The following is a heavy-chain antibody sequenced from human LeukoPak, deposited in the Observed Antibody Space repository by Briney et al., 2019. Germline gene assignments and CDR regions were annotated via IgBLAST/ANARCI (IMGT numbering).Heavy chain of an antibody. Sequence: GGSLRLSCAASGFTFSSYAMSWVRQAPGKGLEWVSAISGSGGSTYYADSVKGRFTISRDNSKNTLYLQMNSLRADDTAIYYCASGYNYVRRDYWGQGTLVTVSS. CDR2: ISGSGGST. J-gene: IGHJ4*02. CDR1: GFTFSSYA. D-gene: IGHD5-24*01. V-gene: IGHV3-23*01. CDR3: ASGYNYVRRDY.